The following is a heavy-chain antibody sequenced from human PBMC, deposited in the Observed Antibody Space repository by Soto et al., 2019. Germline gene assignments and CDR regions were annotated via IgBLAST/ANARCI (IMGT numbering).Heavy chain of an antibody. CDR1: GGSISSGDYY. CDR2: IYYSGST. V-gene: IGHV4-30-4*01. CDR3: ARGRDSSGYYYRAHFDY. Sequence: NPSETLSLTCTVSGGSISSGDYYWSWIRQPPGKGLEWIGYIYYSGSTYYNPSLKSRVTISVDTSKNQFSLKLSSVTAADTAVYYCARGRDSSGYYYRAHFDYWGQGTLVTVSS. J-gene: IGHJ4*02. D-gene: IGHD3-22*01.